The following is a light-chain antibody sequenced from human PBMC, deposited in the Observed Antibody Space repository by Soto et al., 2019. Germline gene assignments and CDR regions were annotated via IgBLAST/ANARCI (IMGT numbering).Light chain of an antibody. V-gene: IGKV3-20*01. CDR3: HQYGRSLST. Sequence: EIVLTQSPGTLSLSPWEGATLSCRASQSVSSNYLAWYQQKPGQAPRLLIYGSSNRATGIPDRFIGSGFGTDFTLTIDRLEPEDFAVYYCHQYGRSLSTFGQGTKVDIK. CDR2: GSS. J-gene: IGKJ1*01. CDR1: QSVSSNY.